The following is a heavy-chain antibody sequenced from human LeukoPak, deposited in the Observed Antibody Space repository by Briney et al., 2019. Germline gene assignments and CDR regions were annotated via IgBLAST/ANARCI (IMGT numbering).Heavy chain of an antibody. CDR3: ARLDATPRGITGTAFDY. D-gene: IGHD1-20*01. Sequence: PSETLSLTCTVSGGSISSGGYYWSWIREHPGKGLEWIGYIYYSGSTYYNPSLKSRVTISVDTSKNQFSLKLSSVTAADTAVYYCARLDATPRGITGTAFDYWGQGTLVTVSS. CDR2: IYYSGST. CDR1: GGSISSGGYY. J-gene: IGHJ4*02. V-gene: IGHV4-31*03.